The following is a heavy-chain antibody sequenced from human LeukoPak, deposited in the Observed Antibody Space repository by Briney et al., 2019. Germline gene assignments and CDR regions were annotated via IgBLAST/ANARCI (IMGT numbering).Heavy chain of an antibody. CDR2: IFDSGRT. V-gene: IGHV4-59*01. Sequence: SETLSLTCTVSGGSISNYYCSWIRQPPGKGLEWIGCIFDSGRTNYNPSLMSRVTISVDTSKNQFSLKLTSVTAAGTAVYYCASQYNWNEGGFDYWGLGTLVTVSS. CDR3: ASQYNWNEGGFDY. CDR1: GGSISNYY. J-gene: IGHJ4*02. D-gene: IGHD1-1*01.